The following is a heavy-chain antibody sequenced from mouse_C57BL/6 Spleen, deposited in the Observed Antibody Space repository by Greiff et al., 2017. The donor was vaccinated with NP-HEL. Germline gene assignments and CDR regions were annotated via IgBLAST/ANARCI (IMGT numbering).Heavy chain of an antibody. CDR1: GYTFTDYN. V-gene: IGHV1-18*01. J-gene: IGHJ1*03. D-gene: IGHD2-4*01. Sequence: EVQLQQSGPELVKPGASVKIPCKASGYTFTDYNMDWVKQSHGKSLEWIGDINPNNGGTIYNQKFKGKATLTVDKSSSTAYMELRSLTSEDTAVYYCALATYYDYDDGYWYFDVWGTGTTVTVSS. CDR2: INPNNGGT. CDR3: ALATYYDYDDGYWYFDV.